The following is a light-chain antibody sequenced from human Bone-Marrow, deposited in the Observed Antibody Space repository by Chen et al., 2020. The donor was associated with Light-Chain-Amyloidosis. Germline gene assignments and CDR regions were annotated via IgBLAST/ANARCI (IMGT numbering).Light chain of an antibody. CDR3: QSADSSGTYEVI. Sequence: SYSLTQPPSVAVSSGQTARIPCSGDDLPTKYAYWYQQKPGQAPVLVIHRDTERPSGISERFSGSSSGTTATLTISGVQAEDEADYHCQSADSSGTYEVIFGGGTKLTVL. J-gene: IGLJ2*01. CDR2: RDT. CDR1: DLPTKY. V-gene: IGLV3-25*03.